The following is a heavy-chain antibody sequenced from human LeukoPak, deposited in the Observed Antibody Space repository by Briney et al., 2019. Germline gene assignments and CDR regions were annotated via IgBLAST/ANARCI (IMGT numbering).Heavy chain of an antibody. J-gene: IGHJ5*02. Sequence: GGSLRLSCAASGFTFSSYGMHWVRRAPGKGLEWVAVISYDGSNKYYADSVKGRFTISRDNSKYTLYLQMNSLRAEDTAVYYCAKDMGFIAAAGSFNGFDPWGQGTLVTVSS. CDR2: ISYDGSNK. V-gene: IGHV3-30*18. D-gene: IGHD6-13*01. CDR1: GFTFSSYG. CDR3: AKDMGFIAAAGSFNGFDP.